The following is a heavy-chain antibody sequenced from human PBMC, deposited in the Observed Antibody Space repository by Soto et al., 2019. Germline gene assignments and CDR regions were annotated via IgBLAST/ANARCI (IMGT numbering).Heavy chain of an antibody. D-gene: IGHD3-3*01. CDR2: IVPMFGTS. V-gene: IGHV1-69*06. J-gene: IGHJ4*02. Sequence: QERLVQSGAEVRKPGSSVKVSCKVTGGTSTRYAINWVRQAPGQGLEWMGGIVPMFGTSKYAQKFQGRVTITADTSTKIAYMELRSLRSEDRAVYYCNRGSEYDFWSGYLWGQGTLVSVSS. CDR3: NRGSEYDFWSGYL. CDR1: GGTSTRYA.